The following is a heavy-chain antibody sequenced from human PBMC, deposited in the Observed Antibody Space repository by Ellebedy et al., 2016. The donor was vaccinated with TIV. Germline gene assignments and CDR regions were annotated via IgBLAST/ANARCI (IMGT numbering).Heavy chain of an antibody. V-gene: IGHV4-30-4*01. CDR1: GGSISSGGHY. D-gene: IGHD1-20*01. CDR3: ARVYNWNPTYYFDY. CDR2: IYYSGGT. J-gene: IGHJ4*02. Sequence: SETLSLXXTVSGGSISSGGHYWSWIRQPPGKGLEWIGYIYYSGGTFYNPSLKSRVTISVDTSKNQFSLKLSSVTAADTAVYYCARVYNWNPTYYFDYWGQGTLVTVSS.